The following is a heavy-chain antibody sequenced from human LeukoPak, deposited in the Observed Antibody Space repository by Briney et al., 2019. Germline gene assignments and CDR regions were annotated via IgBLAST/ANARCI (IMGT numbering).Heavy chain of an antibody. Sequence: PGGSLRLSCAASGFTFSSYEMNWVRQAPGKGLEWVSGINWNGGSTGYADSVKGRFTISRDNAKNSLYLQMNSLRAEDTALYYCARDPPYSGSYGGGDYWGQGTLVTVSS. D-gene: IGHD1-26*01. CDR2: INWNGGST. CDR3: ARDPPYSGSYGGGDY. V-gene: IGHV3-20*04. J-gene: IGHJ4*02. CDR1: GFTFSSYE.